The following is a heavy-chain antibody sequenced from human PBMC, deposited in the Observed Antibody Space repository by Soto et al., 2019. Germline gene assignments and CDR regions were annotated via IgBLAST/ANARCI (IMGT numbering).Heavy chain of an antibody. V-gene: IGHV4-31*03. CDR1: GGSISSGGYY. CDR3: ARGSGDYIWGSYRYYFDY. Sequence: QVQLQESGPGLVKPSQTLSLTCTVSGGSISSGGYYWSWIHQHPGKGLEWIGYIYYSGSTYYNPSLKSRVTISVDTSKNQFSLKLSSVTAADTAVYYCARGSGDYIWGSYRYYFDYWGQGTLVTVSS. CDR2: IYYSGST. J-gene: IGHJ4*02. D-gene: IGHD3-16*02.